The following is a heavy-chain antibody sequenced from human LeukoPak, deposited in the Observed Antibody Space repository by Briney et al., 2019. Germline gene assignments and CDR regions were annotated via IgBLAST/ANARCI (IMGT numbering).Heavy chain of an antibody. CDR2: IIPIFGTA. D-gene: IGHD6-13*01. Sequence: ASVKVSCKASGGTFSSYAISWVRQAPGQGLEWMGGIIPIFGTANYAQKFQGRVTITTDESTSTAYMELSSLRSEDTAVYYCARDDRYSSSLGHYYYMDVWGKGTTVTVSS. CDR3: ARDDRYSSSLGHYYYMDV. V-gene: IGHV1-69*05. J-gene: IGHJ6*03. CDR1: GGTFSSYA.